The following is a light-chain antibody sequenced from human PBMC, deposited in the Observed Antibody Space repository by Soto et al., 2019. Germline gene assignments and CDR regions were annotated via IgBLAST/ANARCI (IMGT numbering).Light chain of an antibody. J-gene: IGKJ1*01. CDR3: QQSYSTPGT. Sequence: DIQMTQSPSSLSASVGDRVTITCRASQSVSKYLNWYQQNPGKAPKLLIYGAISLHSGVPSRFSGSGSGTYFTPTISNLQPEDFASYYCQQSYSTPGTFGQGTKAEIK. CDR1: QSVSKY. V-gene: IGKV1-39*01. CDR2: GAI.